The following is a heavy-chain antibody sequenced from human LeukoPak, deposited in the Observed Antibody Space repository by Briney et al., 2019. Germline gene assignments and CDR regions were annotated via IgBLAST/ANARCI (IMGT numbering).Heavy chain of an antibody. CDR1: GGSNSSYY. CDR2: IYYSGST. J-gene: IGHJ4*02. Sequence: SETLALTYTVYGGSNSSYYWSWIRQPPGKVLEWIGYIYYSGSTNYNPSLKSRVTISVDTSKNQFSLKLSSVTAADTAVYYCAGRGIAVADYPYWGQGTLVTVSS. CDR3: AGRGIAVADYPY. V-gene: IGHV4-59*08. D-gene: IGHD6-19*01.